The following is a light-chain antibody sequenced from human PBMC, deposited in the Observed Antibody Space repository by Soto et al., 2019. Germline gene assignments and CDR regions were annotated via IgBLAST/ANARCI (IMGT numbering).Light chain of an antibody. CDR1: SSDVGGYNY. Sequence: QSVLTQPASVSGSPGQSIAISCTGTSSDVGGYNYVSWYQQHPGKAPKLIIYEVFNRPSGVSYRFSVSKSGNTASLTITGLQAEDEADYYCSSYTSSSTLVFGGGTKLTVL. CDR3: SSYTSSSTLV. CDR2: EVF. J-gene: IGLJ2*01. V-gene: IGLV2-14*01.